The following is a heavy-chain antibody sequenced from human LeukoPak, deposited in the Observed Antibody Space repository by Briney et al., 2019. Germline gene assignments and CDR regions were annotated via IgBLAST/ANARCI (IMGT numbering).Heavy chain of an antibody. CDR2: IHYSGTT. D-gene: IGHD2-21*02. Sequence: SETLSLTCTVSGSSVSGSGYYWAWIRQPPGKGLEWLGNIHYSGTTYYNPSLKSRVTMSVDTSKNQFSLKLSSVTAAGTAVYYCAGPNFYSLDVWGKGTTVTVSS. CDR3: AGPNFYSLDV. V-gene: IGHV4-39*01. J-gene: IGHJ6*04. CDR1: GSSVSGSGYY.